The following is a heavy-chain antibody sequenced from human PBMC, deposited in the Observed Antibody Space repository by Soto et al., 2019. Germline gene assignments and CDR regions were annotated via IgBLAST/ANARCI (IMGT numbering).Heavy chain of an antibody. D-gene: IGHD4-17*01. Sequence: SETLSLTCSVSGGSVSNKTYYWNWIRQPPGKRLEWSGYVYYSGTTNYNPSLKSRVTISVDLSKNQFSLRLSSGTTADTSLYYCARTTAVPNTLRSRYFFDYWGQGTLVTVSS. J-gene: IGHJ4*02. V-gene: IGHV4-61*01. CDR2: VYYSGTT. CDR1: GGSVSNKTYY. CDR3: ARTTAVPNTLRSRYFFDY.